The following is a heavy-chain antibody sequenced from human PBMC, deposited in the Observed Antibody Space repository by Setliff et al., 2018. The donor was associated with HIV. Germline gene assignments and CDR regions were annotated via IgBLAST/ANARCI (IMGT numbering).Heavy chain of an antibody. CDR2: VYYTGKT. J-gene: IGHJ5*02. CDR1: GGSLISGGYY. D-gene: IGHD2-2*02. V-gene: IGHV4-31*03. CDR3: ARYTSKVDWFDP. Sequence: SETLSLTCSVSGGSLISGGYYWSWIRQHPGKGLEWIGYVYYTGKTYYNPSLESRISMSVDTSKNQFSLKLTSVTAADTAIYYCARYTSKVDWFDPWGQGTLVPVSS.